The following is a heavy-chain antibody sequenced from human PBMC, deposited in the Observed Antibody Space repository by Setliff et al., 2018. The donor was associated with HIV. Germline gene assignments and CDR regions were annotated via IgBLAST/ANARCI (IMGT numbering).Heavy chain of an antibody. V-gene: IGHV4-34*01. CDR2: INHSGST. CDR3: ARGKIALGVRDWFDP. J-gene: IGHJ5*02. Sequence: SETLSLTCAVSGYSISSGYYWSWIRQPPGKGLEWIGEINHSGSTNYNPSLKSRVTISVDTSKNQFSLKLSSVTAADTAVYYCARGKIALGVRDWFDPWGQGTLVTVSS. D-gene: IGHD6-13*01. CDR1: GYSISSGYY.